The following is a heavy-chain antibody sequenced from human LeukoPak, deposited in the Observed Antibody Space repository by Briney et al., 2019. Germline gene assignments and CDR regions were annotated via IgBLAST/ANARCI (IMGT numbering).Heavy chain of an antibody. V-gene: IGHV1-8*01. Sequence: ASVKVSCKASGYTFTSYDINWVRQATGQGLEWTGWMNPNSGNTGYAQKLQGRVTMTRNTSISTAYMELSSLRSEDTAVYYCARLTKRKVRGVIYYYYGMDVWGQGTTVTVSS. CDR3: ARLTKRKVRGVIYYYYGMDV. CDR2: MNPNSGNT. D-gene: IGHD3-10*01. CDR1: GYTFTSYD. J-gene: IGHJ6*02.